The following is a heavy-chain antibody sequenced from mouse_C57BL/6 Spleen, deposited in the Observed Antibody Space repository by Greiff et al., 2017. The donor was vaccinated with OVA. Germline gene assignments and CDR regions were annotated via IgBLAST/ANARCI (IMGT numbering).Heavy chain of an antibody. V-gene: IGHV1-64*01. CDR1: GYTFTSYW. J-gene: IGHJ2*01. Sequence: VQLQQPGAELVKPGASVKLSCKASGYTFTSYWMHWVKQRPGQGLEWIGMIHPNSGSTNYNEKFKSKATLTVDKSSSTAYMQLSSLTSEDSAVYYCARTLGGYYFDYWGQGTTLTVSS. CDR2: IHPNSGST. D-gene: IGHD4-1*01. CDR3: ARTLGGYYFDY.